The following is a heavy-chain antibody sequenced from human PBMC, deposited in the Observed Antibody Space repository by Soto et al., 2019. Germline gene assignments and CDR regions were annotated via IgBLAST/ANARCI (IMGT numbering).Heavy chain of an antibody. CDR1: GGTFSSYA. D-gene: IGHD6-19*01. CDR3: ARDSSGRGSDY. CDR2: IIPIFGTA. Sequence: ASVKVSCKASGGTFSSYAISWVRQAPGQGLEWMGGIIPIFGTANYAQKFQGRVTITADESTSTAYMELRSLRSDDTAVYYCARDSSGRGSDYWGQGTLVTVSS. J-gene: IGHJ4*02. V-gene: IGHV1-69*13.